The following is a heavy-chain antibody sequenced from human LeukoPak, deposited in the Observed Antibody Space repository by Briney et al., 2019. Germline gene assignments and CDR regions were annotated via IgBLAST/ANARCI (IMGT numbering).Heavy chain of an antibody. CDR2: FDPEDGET. CDR1: GYTLTELS. J-gene: IGHJ4*02. D-gene: IGHD1-26*01. V-gene: IGHV1-24*01. Sequence: ASVKVSCKVSGYTLTELSMHWVRQAPGKGLEWMGGFDPEDGETIYAQKFQGRVTMTEDTSTDTAYMELSSLRSEDTAVYYCATDRNHVVGATSAFDYWGQGTLVTVSS. CDR3: ATDRNHVVGATSAFDY.